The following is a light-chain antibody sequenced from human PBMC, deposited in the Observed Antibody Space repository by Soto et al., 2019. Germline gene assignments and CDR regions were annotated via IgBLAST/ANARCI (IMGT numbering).Light chain of an antibody. Sequence: EIVLTQSPATLSLTPGKRATPSCRASQSVSSYLAWYQQKPGQAPRLLIYDASNRATGIPARFSGSGSGTDFTHTISSLEPEDFAVYYCQQRSNEPPVYTFGQGTKLEIK. V-gene: IGKV3-11*01. CDR2: DAS. J-gene: IGKJ2*01. CDR3: QQRSNEPPVYT. CDR1: QSVSSY.